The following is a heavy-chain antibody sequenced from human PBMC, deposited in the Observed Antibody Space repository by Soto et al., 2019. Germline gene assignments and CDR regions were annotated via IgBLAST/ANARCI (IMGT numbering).Heavy chain of an antibody. J-gene: IGHJ3*02. CDR1: GFTFSDHY. V-gene: IGHV3-15*01. D-gene: IGHD2-2*01. CDR2: IKSKTDGGTT. CDR3: TTPYCSSTSCYDAFDI. Sequence: GGSLRLSCAASGFTFSDHYMDWVRQAPGKGLEWVGRIKSKTDGGTTDYAAPVKGRFTISRDDSKNTLYLQMNSLKTEDTAVYYCTTPYCSSTSCYDAFDIWGQGTMVTVSS.